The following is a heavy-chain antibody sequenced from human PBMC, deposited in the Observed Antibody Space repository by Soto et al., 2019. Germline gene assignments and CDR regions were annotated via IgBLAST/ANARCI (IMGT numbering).Heavy chain of an antibody. CDR2: ISYDGSSK. J-gene: IGHJ3*02. Sequence: QVQLVESGGGVVQPGRSLRLSCAVSGFTFSSYGMHWVRQAPGKGLEWVAVISYDGSSKYYADSVKGRFTISRDNSKNALHLQMNSLRAEDTAVYYCAKQVTPHSSGWPDAFDIWGQGTMVSVSS. CDR1: GFTFSSYG. D-gene: IGHD6-19*01. V-gene: IGHV3-30*18. CDR3: AKQVTPHSSGWPDAFDI.